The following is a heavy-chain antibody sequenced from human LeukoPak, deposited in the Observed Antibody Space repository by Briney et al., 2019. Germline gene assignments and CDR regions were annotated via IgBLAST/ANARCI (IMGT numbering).Heavy chain of an antibody. V-gene: IGHV3-21*01. D-gene: IGHD2-2*02. J-gene: IGHJ4*02. CDR2: ISSSSSYI. CDR1: GFTFSSYS. CDR3: ARVDWSVVPAAITPLYFDY. Sequence: GGSLRLSCAASGFTFSSYSMNWVRQAPGKGLEWVSSISSSSSYIYYADSVKGRFTISRDNAKNSLYLQMNSLRAEDTAVYYCARVDWSVVPAAITPLYFDYWGQGTLVTVS.